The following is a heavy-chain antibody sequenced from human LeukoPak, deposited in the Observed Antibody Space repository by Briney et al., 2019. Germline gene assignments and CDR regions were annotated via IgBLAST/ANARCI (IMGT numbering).Heavy chain of an antibody. CDR3: ARVDIVVVPAAMTYYYYGMDV. CDR2: VNPNSGNT. V-gene: IGHV1-8*01. D-gene: IGHD2-2*01. Sequence: ASVKVSCKVSGYTFTSYDINWVRQATGQGLEWMGWVNPNSGNTGYAQKFQGRVTMTRNTSISTAYMELSSLRSEDTAVYYCARVDIVVVPAAMTYYYYGMDVWGQGTTVTVSS. CDR1: GYTFTSYD. J-gene: IGHJ6*02.